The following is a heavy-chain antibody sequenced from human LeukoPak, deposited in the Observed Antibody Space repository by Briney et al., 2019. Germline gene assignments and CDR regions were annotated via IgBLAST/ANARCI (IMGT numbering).Heavy chain of an antibody. J-gene: IGHJ5*02. Sequence: ASVKVSCKASVGTFSSYAISWVRQAPGQGLEWMGGVIPIFGTANYAQKFQGRVTITADESTSTAYMAVSRLTSEDTAVYSCARDHCSSARCYYLWFDPWGQGTLVTVSS. CDR2: VIPIFGTA. V-gene: IGHV1-69*13. CDR3: ARDHCSSARCYYLWFDP. CDR1: VGTFSSYA. D-gene: IGHD2-2*01.